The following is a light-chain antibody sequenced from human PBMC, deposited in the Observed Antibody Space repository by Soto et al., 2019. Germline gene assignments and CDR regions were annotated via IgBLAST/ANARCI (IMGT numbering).Light chain of an antibody. J-gene: IGKJ4*01. CDR3: QESYSTPAVS. CDR2: ATS. CDR1: QNIDNY. Sequence: DIQMTQSPSSLSASLGDRVTITCRASQNIDNYLNWYQHKPGKASKLLIYATSTLQSGVPARFSGSGSGTEFTLTISSLQAEDFATYFCQESYSTPAVSFGGGTKVEIK. V-gene: IGKV1-39*01.